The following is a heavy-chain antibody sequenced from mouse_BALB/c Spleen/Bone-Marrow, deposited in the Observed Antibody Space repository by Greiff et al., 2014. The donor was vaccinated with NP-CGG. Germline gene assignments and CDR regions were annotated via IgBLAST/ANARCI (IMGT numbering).Heavy chain of an antibody. Sequence: QLQESGPELVKPGASVKMSCKASGYTFTSYVMHWVKQKPGQGLEWIGYINPYNDGTKYNEKFKGKATLTSDKSSNTAYMELSSLTTEDSAVYSCAREDYYGPSFDYWGQGTILTVSS. CDR2: INPYNDGT. CDR3: AREDYYGPSFDY. D-gene: IGHD1-2*01. V-gene: IGHV1-14*01. J-gene: IGHJ2*01. CDR1: GYTFTSYV.